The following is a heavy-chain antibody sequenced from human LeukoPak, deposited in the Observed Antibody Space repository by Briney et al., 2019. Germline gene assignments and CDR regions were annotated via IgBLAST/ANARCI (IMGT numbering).Heavy chain of an antibody. CDR1: GYTFTSYY. J-gene: IGHJ4*02. D-gene: IGHD5-12*01. CDR2: INPSGGST. V-gene: IGHV1-46*01. CDR3: ARDGYSGYDLGDDLDY. Sequence: GASVKVSCKASGYTFTSYYMHWVRQAPGQGLEWMGIINPSGGSTSYAQKFQGRVTMTRDTSTSTVYMELSSLRSEDTAVYYCARDGYSGYDLGDDLDYWGQGTLVTVSS.